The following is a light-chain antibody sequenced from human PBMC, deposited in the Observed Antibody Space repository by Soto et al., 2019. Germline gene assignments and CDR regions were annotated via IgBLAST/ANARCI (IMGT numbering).Light chain of an antibody. CDR2: SNN. Sequence: QAVVTQPPSASGTPGQRVTISCSGSSSNIGSNTVNWYQQLPGTAPKLLIYSNNQRPSGVPDRFSGSKSGTSASLATSGLQSEDEADYYCAAWDDSLNGPVVFGGGTKLTVL. CDR1: SSNIGSNT. J-gene: IGLJ2*01. CDR3: AAWDDSLNGPVV. V-gene: IGLV1-44*01.